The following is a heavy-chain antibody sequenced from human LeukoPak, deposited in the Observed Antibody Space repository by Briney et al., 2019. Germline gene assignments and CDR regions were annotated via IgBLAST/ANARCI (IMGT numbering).Heavy chain of an antibody. V-gene: IGHV1-24*01. CDR1: GYTPTELS. CDR2: FDPEDGET. Sequence: ASVKVSCKVSGYTPTELSMHWVRQAPGKGLEWMGGFDPEDGETIYAQKFQGRVTMTEDTSTDTAYMELSSLRSEDTAVYYCATAGKGMVRGVIITSGFPLWGQGTLVTVSS. CDR3: ATAGKGMVRGVIITSGFPL. D-gene: IGHD3-10*01. J-gene: IGHJ4*02.